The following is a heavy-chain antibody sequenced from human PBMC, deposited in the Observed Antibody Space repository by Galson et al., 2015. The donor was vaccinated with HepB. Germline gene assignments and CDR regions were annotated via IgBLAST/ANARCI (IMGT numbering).Heavy chain of an antibody. Sequence: SLRLSCAASGFTFSSYSMNWVRQAPGKGLEWVSYISSSSSTIYYADSVKGRFTISRDNAKNSLYRQMNSLRAEDTAVYYCARDCGIPLGWFDPWGQGTLVTVSS. CDR1: GFTFSSYS. D-gene: IGHD1-26*01. CDR2: ISSSSSTI. CDR3: ARDCGIPLGWFDP. J-gene: IGHJ5*02. V-gene: IGHV3-48*01.